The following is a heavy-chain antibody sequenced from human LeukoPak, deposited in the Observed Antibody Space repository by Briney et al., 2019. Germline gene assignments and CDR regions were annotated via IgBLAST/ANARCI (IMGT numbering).Heavy chain of an antibody. CDR3: ARLVGATFAPYGMDV. J-gene: IGHJ6*02. CDR2: IYYSGST. Sequence: SETLSLTCTVSGGSISSYYWSWIRQPPGKGLEWIGYIYYSGSTNYNPSLKSRVTISVDTSKNQFSLKLSSVTAADTAVYYCARLVGATFAPYGMDVWGQGTTVTVSS. D-gene: IGHD1-26*01. CDR1: GGSISSYY. V-gene: IGHV4-59*08.